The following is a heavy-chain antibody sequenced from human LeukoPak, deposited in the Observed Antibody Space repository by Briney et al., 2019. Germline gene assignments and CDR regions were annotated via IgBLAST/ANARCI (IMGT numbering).Heavy chain of an antibody. J-gene: IGHJ4*02. V-gene: IGHV3-7*01. Sequence: GGSLRLSCVVSGFTFSTYWMSWVRQAPGKGLEWVTNINPDGSDKYYLDSVKGRFTISRDNAKNSLYLQMNSLRVDDTAVYYCARDKGDYYGSGSSPFDYWGQGTLVTVSS. CDR1: GFTFSTYW. CDR2: INPDGSDK. D-gene: IGHD3-10*01. CDR3: ARDKGDYYGSGSSPFDY.